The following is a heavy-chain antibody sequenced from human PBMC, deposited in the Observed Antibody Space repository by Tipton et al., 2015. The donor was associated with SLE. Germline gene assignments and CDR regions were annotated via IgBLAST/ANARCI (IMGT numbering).Heavy chain of an antibody. V-gene: IGHV4-59*01. CDR3: ARDQGKVGIAY. D-gene: IGHD1-26*01. Sequence: LSCTVSGGSTTNYYWSWIRQPPGKGLEWIGYIYYSGSTNYNPSLKSRVTISVDTSKNQFSLKVSSVTAADTAVYYCARDQGKVGIAYWGQGTLVTVSS. CDR2: IYYSGST. CDR1: GGSTTNYY. J-gene: IGHJ4*02.